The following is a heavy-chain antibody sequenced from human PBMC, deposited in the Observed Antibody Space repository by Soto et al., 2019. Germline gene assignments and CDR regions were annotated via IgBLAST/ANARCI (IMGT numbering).Heavy chain of an antibody. J-gene: IGHJ1*01. CDR3: VKPPGYEYDSPTHYSV. V-gene: IGHV3-64D*06. Sequence: GGSLRLSCSASGFTFSSYDIHWVRQAPGKGLEYVSSISSDGSTYYAVSVKGRFTISRDNSRNTLYLRMSSLIAEDTAVYYCVKPPGYEYDSPTHYSVRGQGTMVTVT. CDR1: GFTFSSYD. CDR2: ISSDGST. D-gene: IGHD3-22*01.